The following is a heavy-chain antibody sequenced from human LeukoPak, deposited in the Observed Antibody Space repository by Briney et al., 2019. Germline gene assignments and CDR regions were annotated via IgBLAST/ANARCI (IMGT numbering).Heavy chain of an antibody. J-gene: IGHJ4*02. CDR3: AREGRQDYVYFDC. CDR2: INYSGNT. CDR1: GDSISSYY. D-gene: IGHD4-17*01. V-gene: IGHV4-59*01. Sequence: SETLSLTCTVSGDSISSYYWSWIRQPPGKGLEWMGHINYSGNTNYNPSLKSRVTISVDTSKNQFSLRLTSVTAADTAVYYCAREGRQDYVYFDCWGQGTLVTVSS.